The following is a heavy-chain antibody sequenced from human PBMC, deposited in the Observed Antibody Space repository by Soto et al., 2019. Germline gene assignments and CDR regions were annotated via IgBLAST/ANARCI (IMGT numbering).Heavy chain of an antibody. J-gene: IGHJ3*02. D-gene: IGHD6-13*01. CDR3: AKIMEQQLVRDAFDI. CDR1: GFTFSSYA. V-gene: IGHV3-23*01. CDR2: ISGSGGST. Sequence: EVQLLESGGGLVQPGGSLRLSCAASGFTFSSYAMSWVRQAPGKGLEWVSAISGSGGSTYYADSAKGRFTISRDNSKNTLYLQMNRLRAEDTAVYYCAKIMEQQLVRDAFDIWGQGTMVTVSS.